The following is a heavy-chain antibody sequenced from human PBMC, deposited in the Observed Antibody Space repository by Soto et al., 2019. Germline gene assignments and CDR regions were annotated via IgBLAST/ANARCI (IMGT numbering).Heavy chain of an antibody. V-gene: IGHV3-21*01. J-gene: IGHJ3*01. Sequence: PGGSLRLSCAASGFTFASYHMSWVRQAPGKGLDWVSSINPSSSHIYFSDSVRGRFTISRDDSKNSLHLDMNSLRTEDVAIYYCVRGYCGGGGCYLRRDAFDVWGQGTAVTVSS. D-gene: IGHD2-15*01. CDR2: INPSSSHI. CDR3: VRGYCGGGGCYLRRDAFDV. CDR1: GFTFASYH.